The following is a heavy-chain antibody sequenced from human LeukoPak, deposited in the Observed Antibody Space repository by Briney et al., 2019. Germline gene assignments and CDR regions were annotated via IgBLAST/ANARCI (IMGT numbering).Heavy chain of an antibody. CDR3: AKAVTMVRGRVDY. CDR1: GFTFSSYG. CDR2: ISYDGSNK. D-gene: IGHD3-10*01. J-gene: IGHJ4*02. V-gene: IGHV3-30*18. Sequence: TGGSLRLSCAASGFTFSSYGMHWVRQAPGKGLEWVAVISYDGSNKYYADSVKGRFTISRDNSKNTLYLQMNSLRAEDTAVYYCAKAVTMVRGRVDYWGQGTLVTVSS.